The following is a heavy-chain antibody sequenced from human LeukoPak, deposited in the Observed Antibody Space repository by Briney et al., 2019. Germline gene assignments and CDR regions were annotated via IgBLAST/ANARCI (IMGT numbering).Heavy chain of an antibody. J-gene: IGHJ4*02. CDR1: GFTFSSYA. D-gene: IGHD7-27*01. CDR2: ISYDGSNK. CDR3: ARDLNWGDSSL. V-gene: IGHV3-30-3*01. Sequence: GRSLRLSCAASGFTFSSYAMHWVHQAPGKGLEWVAVISYDGSNKYYADSVKGRFTISRDNSKNTLYLQMNSLRAEDTAVYYCARDLNWGDSSLWGQGTLVTVSS.